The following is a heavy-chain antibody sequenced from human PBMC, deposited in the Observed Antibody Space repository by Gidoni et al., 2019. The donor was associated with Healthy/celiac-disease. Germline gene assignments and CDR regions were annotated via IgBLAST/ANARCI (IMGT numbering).Heavy chain of an antibody. J-gene: IGHJ4*02. CDR3: ARDGDELRFLEWFDY. V-gene: IGHV3-21*01. Sequence: EVQLVESGGGLVKPGGSLRLSCAASGCTFSSYSMNWVRQAPGKGLEGGSSISSSSSYVYYADSVKGRFTISRDNAKTSLYLQMNSLGAEDTAVYSCARDGDELRFLEWFDYWGQGTLVTVSS. CDR2: ISSSSSYV. D-gene: IGHD3-3*01. CDR1: GCTFSSYS.